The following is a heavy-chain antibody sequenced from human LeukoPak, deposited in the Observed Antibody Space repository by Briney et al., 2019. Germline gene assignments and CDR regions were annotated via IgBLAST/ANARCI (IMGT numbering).Heavy chain of an antibody. CDR1: GGSISTYY. CDR3: ARGGVHSSSLNAFDV. Sequence: SETLSLTCTVSGGSISTYYWSWIRQPAGKGLEWIGRIYNSGSANYNPSLRSRVTMSEDTSKTQFSLKLISVTAADTAVYYCARGGVHSSSLNAFDVWGQGTMVTVSS. J-gene: IGHJ3*01. D-gene: IGHD6-13*01. CDR2: IYNSGSA. V-gene: IGHV4-4*07.